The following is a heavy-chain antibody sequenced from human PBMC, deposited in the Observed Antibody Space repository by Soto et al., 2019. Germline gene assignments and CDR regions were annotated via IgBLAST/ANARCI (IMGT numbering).Heavy chain of an antibody. CDR1: GFSLSTSGVG. D-gene: IGHD3-3*01. CDR2: IYWDDDK. Sequence: QITLKESGPTLVKPTQTLTLTCTFSGFSLSTSGVGVGWIRQPPGKALEWLALIYWDDDKRYSPSLKSRLTITQDTSKPQVVLTMTNIDPVDTAPYYCAHSLSSDFWSGYYGWFDPWGQGTLVTVSS. V-gene: IGHV2-5*02. J-gene: IGHJ5*02. CDR3: AHSLSSDFWSGYYGWFDP.